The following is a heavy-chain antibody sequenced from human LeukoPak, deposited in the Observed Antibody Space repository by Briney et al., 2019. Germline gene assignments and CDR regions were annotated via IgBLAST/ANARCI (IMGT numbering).Heavy chain of an antibody. CDR3: ARDREYSYGYCPDY. CDR1: GFTFSSYA. D-gene: IGHD5-18*01. V-gene: IGHV3-21*01. CDR2: ISSSSSYI. J-gene: IGHJ4*02. Sequence: PGGSLRLFCAASGFTFSSYAMHWVRQASGKGLEWVSSISSSSSYIYYADSVKRRFTIARDNAKNSLYLQMNSLRAEDTAVYYCARDREYSYGYCPDYWGQGTLVTVSS.